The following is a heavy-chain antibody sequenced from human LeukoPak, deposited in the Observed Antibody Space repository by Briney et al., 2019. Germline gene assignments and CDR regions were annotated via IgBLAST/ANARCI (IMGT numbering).Heavy chain of an antibody. D-gene: IGHD2-21*01. J-gene: IGHJ4*02. CDR2: ISGSGGST. V-gene: IGHV3-23*01. CDR1: GFTFSSYA. Sequence: PGGSLRLSCAASGFTFSSYAMSWVRQAPGKGLEWVSAISGSGGSTYYAVSVKGRFTISRDNSKNTLYLQMNSLRAEDTALYFCAKGTVVGRGDYWGQGILVTVSS. CDR3: AKGTVVGRGDY.